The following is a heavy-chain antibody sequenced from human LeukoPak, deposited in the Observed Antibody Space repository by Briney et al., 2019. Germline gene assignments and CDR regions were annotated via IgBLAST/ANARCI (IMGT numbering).Heavy chain of an antibody. V-gene: IGHV3-72*01. CDR2: TRNKANSYTT. D-gene: IGHD5-12*01. Sequence: PGGSLRLSCAASVFTFSDHYMDWVREAPGRRRWWVGRTRNKANSYTTAYAASGKGRFTISRDDSKTSLYLQMNSLKTEDTAVYYCARGPAGYVATIGGYFDYWGQGTLVTVSS. CDR1: VFTFSDHY. CDR3: ARGPAGYVATIGGYFDY. J-gene: IGHJ4*02.